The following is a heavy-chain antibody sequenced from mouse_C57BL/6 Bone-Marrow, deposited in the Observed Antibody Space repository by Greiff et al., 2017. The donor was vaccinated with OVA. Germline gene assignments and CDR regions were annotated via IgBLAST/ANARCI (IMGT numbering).Heavy chain of an antibody. CDR3: ARHEKVYYYGSSHYFDY. CDR2: FYPGSGSI. V-gene: IGHV1-62-2*01. J-gene: IGHJ2*01. Sequence: QVQLKESGAELVKPGASVKLSCKASGYTFTEYTIHWVKQRSGQGLEWIGWFYPGSGSIKYNEKFKDKATLTADKSSSTVYMELSRLTSEDSAVYFCARHEKVYYYGSSHYFDYWGQGTTLTVSS. CDR1: GYTFTEYT. D-gene: IGHD1-1*01.